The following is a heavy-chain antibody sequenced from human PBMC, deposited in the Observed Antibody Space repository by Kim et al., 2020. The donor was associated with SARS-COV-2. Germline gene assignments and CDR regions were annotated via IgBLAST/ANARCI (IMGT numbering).Heavy chain of an antibody. CDR2: ISYDGNNQ. V-gene: IGHV3-30*18. CDR3: AKRSGYEFDY. Sequence: GGSLRLSCAASGFTFSSSGMHWVRQAPGKGLEWVAVISYDGNNQYYADSVRGRFTISRDNSKNTLYLQMNSLRAEDTAIYYCAKRSGYEFDYWGQGTLVTVSS. D-gene: IGHD5-12*01. J-gene: IGHJ4*02. CDR1: GFTFSSSG.